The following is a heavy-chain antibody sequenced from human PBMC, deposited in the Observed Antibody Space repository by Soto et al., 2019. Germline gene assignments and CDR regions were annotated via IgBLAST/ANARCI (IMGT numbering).Heavy chain of an antibody. J-gene: IGHJ6*03. Sequence: QVQLQESGPGLVKPSETLSLTCTVSGGSISSYYWSWIRQPPGKGLEWIGYIYYSGSTNYNPSLKSRVTTSVDTSKNQFSLKLSSVTAADTAVYYCARSDTAMDYYYYYYMDVWGKGTTVTVSS. CDR1: GGSISSYY. D-gene: IGHD5-18*01. CDR2: IYYSGST. CDR3: ARSDTAMDYYYYYYMDV. V-gene: IGHV4-59*08.